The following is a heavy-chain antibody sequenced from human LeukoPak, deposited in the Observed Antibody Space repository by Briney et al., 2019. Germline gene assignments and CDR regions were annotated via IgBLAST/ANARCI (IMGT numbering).Heavy chain of an antibody. CDR3: AKELYGWYYDY. Sequence: GGSLRLSCAASGFTLSSYSMNWVRQAPGKGLEWVSSISSSSYIYYADSVKGRFTISRDNSKNTLYLHLKSLTAEDTAVYYCAKELYGWYYDYWGQGTLVTVSS. CDR2: ISSSSYI. CDR1: GFTLSSYS. D-gene: IGHD6-19*01. V-gene: IGHV3-21*04. J-gene: IGHJ4*02.